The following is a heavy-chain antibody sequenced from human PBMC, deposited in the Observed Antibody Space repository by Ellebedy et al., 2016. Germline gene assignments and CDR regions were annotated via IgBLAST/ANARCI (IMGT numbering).Heavy chain of an antibody. V-gene: IGHV4-4*02. Sequence: SETLSLTCAVSGGSINSSNWWSWVRQPPGKGLEWIGEIYHSGRTNYNPSLKSRVTISVDRSKNQLSLNLTSVTAADTAVYYCARSDNGVLKGFDYWGQGTLVTISS. CDR3: ARSDNGVLKGFDY. CDR1: GGSINSSNW. J-gene: IGHJ4*02. D-gene: IGHD4-17*01. CDR2: IYHSGRT.